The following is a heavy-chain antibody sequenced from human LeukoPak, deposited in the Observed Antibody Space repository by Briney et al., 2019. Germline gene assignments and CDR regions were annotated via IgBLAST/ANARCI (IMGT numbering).Heavy chain of an antibody. CDR1: GFTFNSYV. D-gene: IGHD3-9*01. J-gene: IGHJ6*02. CDR3: ANNYDILTGYWYYGMNV. Sequence: GGSLRLSCAASGFTFNSYVMSWVRLAPGKGLEWVSVVSGSGGSTYYADSVRGRFTISRDNSKNTLFLQMNSLRAEDTVVYYCANNYDILTGYWYYGMNVWGQGATVTVSS. V-gene: IGHV3-23*01. CDR2: VSGSGGST.